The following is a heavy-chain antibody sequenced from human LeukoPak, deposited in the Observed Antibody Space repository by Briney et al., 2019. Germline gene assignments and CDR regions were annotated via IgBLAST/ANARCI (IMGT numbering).Heavy chain of an antibody. CDR1: GYTFTGYY. V-gene: IGHV1-2*02. CDR3: ARVFQLTNYYYYYMDV. D-gene: IGHD2-2*01. Sequence: ASVKVSCKTSGYTFTGYYMHWVRQAPGQGLEWMGWINPNSGGTNYAQKFQGRVTMTRDTSISTAYMELRSLRSDDTAVYYCARVFQLTNYYYYYMDVWGKGTTVTVSS. J-gene: IGHJ6*03. CDR2: INPNSGGT.